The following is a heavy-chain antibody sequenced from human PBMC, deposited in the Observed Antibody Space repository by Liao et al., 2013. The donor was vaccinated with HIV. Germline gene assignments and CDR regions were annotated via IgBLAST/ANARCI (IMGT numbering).Heavy chain of an antibody. V-gene: IGHV4-59*12. CDR1: GGSISSYY. J-gene: IGHJ3*02. CDR2: ISYSGAA. Sequence: QVHLQESGPGLVKPSETLSLTCTVSGGSISSYYWGWIRQPPGRRLEWVGLISYSGAANYNPSLKGRVTISLDTSKNQFSLKLSSVTAADTAVYYCAREGWDYDSRGGGAFDIWGQGTMVTVSS. D-gene: IGHD3-22*01. CDR3: AREGWDYDSRGGGAFDI.